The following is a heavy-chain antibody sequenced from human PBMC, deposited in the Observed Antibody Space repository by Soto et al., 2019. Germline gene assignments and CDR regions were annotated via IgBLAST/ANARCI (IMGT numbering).Heavy chain of an antibody. J-gene: IGHJ6*02. CDR3: ARGGAMDV. V-gene: IGHV1-8*01. Sequence: QVQLVQSGVEVKKPGASVKVSCKASRDTFTNYDINWVRQATGQGLEWMAWMNPSSGNTGYAQKFKGRVTMTRDTSISTAYMELSSLTSEDAAVYYCARGGAMDVWGQGTTVTVSS. CDR1: RDTFTNYD. CDR2: MNPSSGNT.